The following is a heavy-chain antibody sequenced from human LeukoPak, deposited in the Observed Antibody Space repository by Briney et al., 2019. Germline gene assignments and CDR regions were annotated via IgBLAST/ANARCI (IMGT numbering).Heavy chain of an antibody. CDR1: GGTFSSYA. Sequence: SVKVSCKASGGTFSSYAISWVRQAPGQGLEWMGRIIPILGIANYAQKFQGRVTVTADKSTSTAYMELSSLRSEDTAVYYCARVPGYSSSSEDYWGQGTLVTVSS. CDR3: ARVPGYSSSSEDY. CDR2: IIPILGIA. J-gene: IGHJ4*02. D-gene: IGHD6-13*01. V-gene: IGHV1-69*04.